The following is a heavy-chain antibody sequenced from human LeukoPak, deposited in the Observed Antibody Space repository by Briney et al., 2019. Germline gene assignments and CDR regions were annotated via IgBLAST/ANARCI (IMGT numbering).Heavy chain of an antibody. CDR3: ARYSSSSFYYYYGMDV. V-gene: IGHV3-66*01. Sequence: PGRSLRLSCAASGFTVSSNYMSWVRQARGKGLEWVSGIYSGGSTYYADSVKGRFTISRDNSKNTLYLQMNSLRAEDTAVYYCARYSSSSFYYYYGMDVWGQGTTVTVSS. CDR2: IYSGGST. J-gene: IGHJ6*02. D-gene: IGHD6-6*01. CDR1: GFTVSSNY.